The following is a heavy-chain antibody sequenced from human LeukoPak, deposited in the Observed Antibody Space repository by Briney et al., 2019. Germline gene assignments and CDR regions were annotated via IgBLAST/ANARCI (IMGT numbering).Heavy chain of an antibody. CDR2: ISYDGSNK. CDR3: ARVIPRITMVRGPFDY. CDR1: GFTFSSYA. J-gene: IGHJ4*02. Sequence: PGGSLRLSCAASGFTFSSYAMHWVRQAPGEGLEWVAVISYDGSNKYYADSVKGRSTISRDNSKNTLYLQMNSLRAEDTAVYYCARVIPRITMVRGPFDYWGQGTLVTVSS. D-gene: IGHD3-10*01. V-gene: IGHV3-30-3*01.